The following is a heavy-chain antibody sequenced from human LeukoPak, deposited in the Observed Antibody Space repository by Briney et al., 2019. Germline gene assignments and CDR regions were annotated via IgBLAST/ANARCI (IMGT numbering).Heavy chain of an antibody. CDR2: ISSSSSYI. D-gene: IGHD6-19*01. V-gene: IGHV3-21*01. J-gene: IGHJ4*02. CDR1: GFTFSSYS. Sequence: GGSLRLSCAASGFTFSSYSMNWVRQAPGKGLEWVSSISSSSSYIYYADSVKGRFTISRDNAKNSLYLQMNSLRAEDTAVYYCARDLKYQLAYGYSSGWYPGPFYFDYWGQGTLVTVSS. CDR3: ARDLKYQLAYGYSSGWYPGPFYFDY.